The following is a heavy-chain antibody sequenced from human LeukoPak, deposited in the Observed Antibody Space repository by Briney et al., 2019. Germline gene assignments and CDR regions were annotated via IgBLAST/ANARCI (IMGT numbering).Heavy chain of an antibody. J-gene: IGHJ4*02. CDR1: GYTLTDYN. D-gene: IGHD6-19*01. Sequence: GASVKVSCKTSGYTLTDYNMHWVRQAPGQGLEWMGWINPNSGGTNYAQQFQDRVTMTRDTSISTAYMVLSSLTYDDTAVYYCARDAIAVAGLGGYWGQGTLVTVSS. CDR3: ARDAIAVAGLGGY. CDR2: INPNSGGT. V-gene: IGHV1-2*02.